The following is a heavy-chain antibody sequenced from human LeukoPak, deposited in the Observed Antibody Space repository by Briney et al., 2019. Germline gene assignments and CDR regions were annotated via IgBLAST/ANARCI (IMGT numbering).Heavy chain of an antibody. CDR1: GGSISSSSYY. V-gene: IGHV4-39*01. CDR3: ARQDDSSGFYY. J-gene: IGHJ4*02. Sequence: SETLSLTCTVSGGSISSSSYYWGWLRQPPGKGLEWIGSIYYSGSTYYNPSLKSRVTISVDTSKNQFSLKLSSVTAADTAVYYCARQDDSSGFYYWGQGTLVTVSS. D-gene: IGHD3-22*01. CDR2: IYYSGST.